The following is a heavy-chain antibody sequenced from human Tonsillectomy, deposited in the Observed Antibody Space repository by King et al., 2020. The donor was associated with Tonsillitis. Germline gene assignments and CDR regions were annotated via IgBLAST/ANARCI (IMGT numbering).Heavy chain of an antibody. CDR2: IYFSGST. J-gene: IGHJ4*02. D-gene: IGHD1-26*01. V-gene: IGHV4-39*02. Sequence: QLQESGPGLVKPSETLSLTCTVSGGSITSTTYYWGWIRQPPGKGLEWIGSIYFSGSTYYNPSLQSRGTISVDTSKKHFSLKLSPVTAADTAGYYCASNFGELIVMELYYFDYWSQGTLVTVSS. CDR3: ASNFGELIVMELYYFDY. CDR1: GGSITSTTYY.